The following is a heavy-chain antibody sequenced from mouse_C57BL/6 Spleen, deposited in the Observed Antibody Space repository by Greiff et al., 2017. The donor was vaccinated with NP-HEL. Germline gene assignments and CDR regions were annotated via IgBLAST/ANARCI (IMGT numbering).Heavy chain of an antibody. Sequence: QVQLKESGPELVKPGASVKISCKASGYAFSSSWMNWVKQRPGKGLEWIGRIYPGDGDTNYNGKFKGKATLTADKSSSTAYMQLSSLTSEDSAVYFCARGDPYYFDYWGQGTTLTVSS. J-gene: IGHJ2*01. V-gene: IGHV1-82*01. CDR2: IYPGDGDT. CDR1: GYAFSSSW. CDR3: ARGDPYYFDY.